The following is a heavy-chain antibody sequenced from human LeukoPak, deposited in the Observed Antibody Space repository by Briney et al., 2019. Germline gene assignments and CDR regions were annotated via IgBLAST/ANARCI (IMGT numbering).Heavy chain of an antibody. D-gene: IGHD3-16*01. Sequence: GGSLRLSCAASGFTFSSYWMSWVRQAPGKGLEWVANIKQDGSEKYYVDSVKGRFTISRDNAKNSLYLQMNSLRAEDTAVYYCARDTGEPYYYYHYGMDVWGQGTTVTVSS. CDR3: ARDTGEPYYYYHYGMDV. CDR1: GFTFSSYW. J-gene: IGHJ6*02. V-gene: IGHV3-7*01. CDR2: IKQDGSEK.